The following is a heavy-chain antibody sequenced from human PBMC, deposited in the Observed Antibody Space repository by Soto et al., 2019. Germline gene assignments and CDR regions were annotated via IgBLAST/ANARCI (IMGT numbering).Heavy chain of an antibody. CDR2: IWHDGSHK. CDR1: GFTFSNYG. D-gene: IGHD1-1*01. Sequence: QVQLVESGGGVVQPGRSLTLSCAASGFTFSNYGMHWVRQTPGKGLEWVAVIWHDGSHKFYADSVKGRFTISRDNSKNTLYLQINSLRVEDTAVFYCARDERSWYFDLWGRGTLVTVSS. V-gene: IGHV3-33*01. CDR3: ARDERSWYFDL. J-gene: IGHJ2*01.